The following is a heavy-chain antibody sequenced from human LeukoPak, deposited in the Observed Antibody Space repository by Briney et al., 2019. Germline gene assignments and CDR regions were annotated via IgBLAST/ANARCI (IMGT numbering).Heavy chain of an antibody. D-gene: IGHD6-13*01. Sequence: PGGSLRLSCTVSGFTVSSNSMSWVRQAPGKGLEWVSFIYSDNTHYSDSVKGRFTISRDNSKNTLYLQMNSLRAEDTAVYYCARAVEQQLGIDYWGQGTLVTVSS. CDR3: ARAVEQQLGIDY. CDR2: IYSDNT. CDR1: GFTVSSNS. V-gene: IGHV3-53*01. J-gene: IGHJ4*02.